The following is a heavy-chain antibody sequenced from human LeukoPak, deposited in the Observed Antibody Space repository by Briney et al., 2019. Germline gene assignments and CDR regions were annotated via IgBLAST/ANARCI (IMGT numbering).Heavy chain of an antibody. D-gene: IGHD3-10*01. V-gene: IGHV1-58*01. CDR1: GFTFTSSA. J-gene: IGHJ3*02. CDR2: IVVGSGNT. CDR3: AAGITPNDAFDI. Sequence: ATSVKVSCKASGFTFTSSAVQWVRQARGQRLEWIGWIVVGSGNTSYAQKFQERVTITRDMSTSTAYMELSSLRSEDTAVYYCAAGITPNDAFDIWGQGTMVTVSS.